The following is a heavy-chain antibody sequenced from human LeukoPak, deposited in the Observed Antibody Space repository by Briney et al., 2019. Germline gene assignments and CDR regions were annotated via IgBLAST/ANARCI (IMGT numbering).Heavy chain of an antibody. CDR1: GYTFTGYY. D-gene: IGHD3-10*01. CDR3: ARDLPREDAFDI. J-gene: IGHJ3*02. V-gene: IGHV1-2*02. CDR2: INPNSGGT. Sequence: ASVKVSCKASGYTFTGYYMHWVRQAPGQGLEWMGWINPNSGGTNYAQKFQGRVTMTRDTSISTAYMELSRLRSDDTAVFYCARDLPREDAFDIWGQGTMVTVSS.